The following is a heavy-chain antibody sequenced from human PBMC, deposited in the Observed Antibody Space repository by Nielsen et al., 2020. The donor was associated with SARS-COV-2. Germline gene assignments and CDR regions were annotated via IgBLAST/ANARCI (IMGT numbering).Heavy chain of an antibody. V-gene: IGHV3-23*01. Sequence: ESLKISCVVSGFTISTYAMSWVRQAPGKGLEWVSAISASTYYADSVKGRFTISRDNSKNTLYLQMNSLRAEDTAVYYCARVNSGSYSGAFDIWGQGTMVTVSS. CDR1: GFTISTYA. J-gene: IGHJ3*02. CDR2: ISAST. D-gene: IGHD1-26*01. CDR3: ARVNSGSYSGAFDI.